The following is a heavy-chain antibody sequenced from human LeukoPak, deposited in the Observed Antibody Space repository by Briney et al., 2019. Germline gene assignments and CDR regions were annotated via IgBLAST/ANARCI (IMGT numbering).Heavy chain of an antibody. V-gene: IGHV3-33*06. CDR3: AKGLIPGDYVHYYYMDV. D-gene: IGHD4-17*01. J-gene: IGHJ6*03. CDR2: IWYDGSNK. Sequence: PGRSLTLSCAASGFTFSSYGMHWVRQAPGKGLEWVAVIWYDGSNKYYADSVKGRFTISRDNSKNTLYLQMNSLRAEDTAVYYCAKGLIPGDYVHYYYMDVWGKGTTVTVSS. CDR1: GFTFSSYG.